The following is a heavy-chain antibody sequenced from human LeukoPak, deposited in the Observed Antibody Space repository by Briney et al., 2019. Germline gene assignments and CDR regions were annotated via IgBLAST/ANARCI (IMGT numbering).Heavy chain of an antibody. J-gene: IGHJ4*02. CDR3: VKDYAAFERGPFDY. V-gene: IGHV3-9*01. Sequence: SLRLNCAASGFTFDDYDMHWVPQAPRKGLVWVSDISWNSGSIGYADSVKGRFTISRDDAKNSLYLQMNSLRAEGTAVYFCVKDYAAFERGPFDYWGQGTLVTVSS. D-gene: IGHD6-25*01. CDR2: ISWNSGSI. CDR1: GFTFDDYD.